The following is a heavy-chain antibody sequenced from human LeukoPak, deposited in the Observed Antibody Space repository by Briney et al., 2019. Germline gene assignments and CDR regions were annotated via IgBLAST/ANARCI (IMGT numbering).Heavy chain of an antibody. J-gene: IGHJ1*01. CDR2: SGGST. Sequence: SGGSTYYADSVKGRFTISRDNSKNTLYLQMNSLRAEDTAVYYCAKGLIGSGWYGAEYFQHWGQGTLVTVSS. CDR3: AKGLIGSGWYGAEYFQH. D-gene: IGHD6-19*01. V-gene: IGHV3-23*01.